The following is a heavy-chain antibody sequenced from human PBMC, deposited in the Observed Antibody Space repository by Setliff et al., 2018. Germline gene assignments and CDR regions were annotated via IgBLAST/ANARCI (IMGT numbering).Heavy chain of an antibody. CDR3: ARDNTILGATDH. D-gene: IGHD1-26*01. CDR1: GDSFSDYY. CDR2: LHTSGST. V-gene: IGHV4-4*09. Sequence: SETLSLTCAVYGDSFSDYYWSWIRQPPGKGLEWLGRLHTSGSTTYNPALNSRVTISVDTSTNQFSLRLTSLTAADTAVYFCARDNTILGATDHWGQGTLVTVSS. J-gene: IGHJ5*02.